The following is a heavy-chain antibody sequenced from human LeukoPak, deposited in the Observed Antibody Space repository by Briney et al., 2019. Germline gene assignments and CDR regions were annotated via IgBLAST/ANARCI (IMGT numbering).Heavy chain of an antibody. Sequence: GRSLRLSXAASGFTFDDYAMHWVRQAPGKGLEWVSSISWNSGSIGYADSVKGRFTISRDNAKNSLYLQMNSLRAEDMALYYCAKDTGGKLDYWGQGTLVTVSS. D-gene: IGHD4-23*01. CDR2: ISWNSGSI. CDR3: AKDTGGKLDY. J-gene: IGHJ4*02. V-gene: IGHV3-9*03. CDR1: GFTFDDYA.